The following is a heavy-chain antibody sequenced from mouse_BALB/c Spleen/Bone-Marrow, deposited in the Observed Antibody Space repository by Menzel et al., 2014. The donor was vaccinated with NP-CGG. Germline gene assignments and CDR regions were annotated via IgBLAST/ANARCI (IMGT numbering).Heavy chain of an antibody. CDR3: TRQYGNYYAMDY. D-gene: IGHD2-10*02. J-gene: IGHJ4*01. Sequence: QVHLQQSRAELVRPGASVKVSCKASGYTFTSYWINWVKQRPGQGLEWIGNIYPSDSYTNYNQNFKDKATLTVDKSSSTAYMQLSSPTSEDSAVYYCTRQYGNYYAMDYWGQATSVKVSS. CDR1: GYTFTSYW. CDR2: IYPSDSYT. V-gene: IGHV1-69*02.